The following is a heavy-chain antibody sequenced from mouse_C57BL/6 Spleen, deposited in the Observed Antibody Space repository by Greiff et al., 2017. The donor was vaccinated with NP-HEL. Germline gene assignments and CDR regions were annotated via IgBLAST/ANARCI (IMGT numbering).Heavy chain of an antibody. J-gene: IGHJ2*01. CDR3: ARRAYYSNGDRFDY. V-gene: IGHV5-12*01. Sequence: EVKVEESGGGLVQPGGSLKLSCAASGFTFSDYYLYWVRQTPEKRLEWVAYISNGGGSTYYPDNVKGRFTISRDNAKSTLYLQMSRLKSEDTAMYYCARRAYYSNGDRFDYWGQGTTLTVSS. D-gene: IGHD2-5*01. CDR1: GFTFSDYY. CDR2: ISNGGGST.